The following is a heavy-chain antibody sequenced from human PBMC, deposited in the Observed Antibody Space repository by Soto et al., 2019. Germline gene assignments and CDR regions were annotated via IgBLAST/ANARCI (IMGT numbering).Heavy chain of an antibody. D-gene: IGHD3-9*01. CDR3: ARDRGLRYFAKRRVWFDP. CDR2: FFYRGST. J-gene: IGHJ5*02. Sequence: VQPQGVGPGLGEASDALAGTFHVLGESRKHENSFLASIPQSPREGLEWIGNFFYRGSTFYNPSLEGRVTISVDTSKNQFSLKLRSVTAADTAIYYCARDRGLRYFAKRRVWFDPWGQGILVTVSS. V-gene: IGHV4-61*01. CDR1: GESRKHENSF.